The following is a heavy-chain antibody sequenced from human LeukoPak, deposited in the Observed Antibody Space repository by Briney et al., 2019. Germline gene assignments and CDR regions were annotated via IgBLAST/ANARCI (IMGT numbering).Heavy chain of an antibody. CDR1: GYTLTELS. Sequence: GASVKVSCKVSGYTLTELSMHWVRQAPGKGLEWMGGFDPEDGETIYAQKFQGRVTMTRDTSTSTVYMELSSLRSEDTAVYYCARESGGRIAAAGGTYDYWGQGTLVTVSS. CDR2: FDPEDGET. V-gene: IGHV1-24*01. D-gene: IGHD6-13*01. CDR3: ARESGGRIAAAGGTYDY. J-gene: IGHJ4*02.